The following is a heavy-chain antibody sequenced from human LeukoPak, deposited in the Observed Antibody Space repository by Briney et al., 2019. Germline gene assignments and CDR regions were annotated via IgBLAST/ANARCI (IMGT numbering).Heavy chain of an antibody. J-gene: IGHJ4*02. Sequence: ASVKVSCKASVGTFSSYAISWVRQAPGQGLEWMGGIIPIFGTANYAQKFQSRVTITADESTSTAYMELSSLRSEDTAVYYCARGWTSTPFDYWGQGTLVTVSS. V-gene: IGHV1-69*13. CDR2: IIPIFGTA. CDR3: ARGWTSTPFDY. CDR1: VGTFSSYA. D-gene: IGHD2-15*01.